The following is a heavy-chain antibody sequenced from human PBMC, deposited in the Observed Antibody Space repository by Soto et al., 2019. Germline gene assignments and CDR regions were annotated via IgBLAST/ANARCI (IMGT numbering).Heavy chain of an antibody. J-gene: IGHJ6*02. CDR3: ARSGYSSSWYYYYYYGMDV. CDR1: GYTFTSYD. D-gene: IGHD6-13*01. V-gene: IGHV1-8*01. Sequence: QVQLVQSGAEVKKPGASVKVSCKASGYTFTSYDINWVRQATGQGLEWMGWMNPNSGNTGYAQKFQGRVTMTRNTSISTADMELSSLRSEDTAVYYCARSGYSSSWYYYYYYGMDVWGQGTTVTVSS. CDR2: MNPNSGNT.